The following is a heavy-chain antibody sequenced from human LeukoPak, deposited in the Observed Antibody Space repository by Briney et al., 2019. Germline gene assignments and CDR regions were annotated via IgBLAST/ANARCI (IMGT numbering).Heavy chain of an antibody. CDR2: IYSSGST. Sequence: ETLSLTCTVSGGSISSYYWSWIRQPPGKGLEWIGYIYSSGSTKYNPSLKSRVTISVDTSKNQFSLKLSSVTAADTAVYYCARGGGYGSPLGYWGQGTLVTVSS. CDR1: GGSISSYY. D-gene: IGHD5-18*01. CDR3: ARGGGYGSPLGY. J-gene: IGHJ4*02. V-gene: IGHV4-4*09.